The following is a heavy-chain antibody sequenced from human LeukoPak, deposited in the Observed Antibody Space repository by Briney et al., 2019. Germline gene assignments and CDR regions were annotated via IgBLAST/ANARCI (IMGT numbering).Heavy chain of an antibody. CDR2: INAGNGNT. CDR3: ASEVLVRQYYYGMDV. V-gene: IGHV1-3*01. J-gene: IGHJ6*02. D-gene: IGHD6-6*01. Sequence: ASVKVSCKVSGYTLTELSMHWVRQAPGQRLEWMGWINAGNGNTKYSQKFQGRVTITRDTSASTAYMELSSLRSEDTAVYYCASEVLVRQYYYGMDVWGQGTTVTVSS. CDR1: GYTLTELS.